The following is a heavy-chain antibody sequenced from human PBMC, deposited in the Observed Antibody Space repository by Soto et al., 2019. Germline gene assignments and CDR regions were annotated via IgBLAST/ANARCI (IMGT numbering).Heavy chain of an antibody. CDR3: ARLFPGIAVAGTELDY. CDR1: GYSFTSYW. V-gene: IGHV5-51*01. J-gene: IGHJ4*02. CDR2: IYPGDSDT. D-gene: IGHD6-19*01. Sequence: EVQLVQSGAEVKKPGESLKISCKGSGYSFTSYWIGWVRQMPGKGLEWMGIIYPGDSDTRYSPSFQGQVTISADKAISTAYLQWSSLKASDTAMYYCARLFPGIAVAGTELDYWGQGTLVTVSS.